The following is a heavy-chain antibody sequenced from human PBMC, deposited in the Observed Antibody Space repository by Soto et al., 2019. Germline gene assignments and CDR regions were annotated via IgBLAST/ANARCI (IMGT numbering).Heavy chain of an antibody. D-gene: IGHD3-9*01. J-gene: IGHJ4*02. CDR3: ARDYDDILSGYPTPWIPDY. V-gene: IGHV1-3*01. CDR1: GYTFTSYA. Sequence: GASVKVSCKASGYTFTSYAMRWVRQAPGQRLEWMGWINAGNGNTKYSQKFQGRVTITRDTSASTAYMELSSLRSEDTDVYYCARDYDDILSGYPTPWIPDYWGQGTLVTVSS. CDR2: INAGNGNT.